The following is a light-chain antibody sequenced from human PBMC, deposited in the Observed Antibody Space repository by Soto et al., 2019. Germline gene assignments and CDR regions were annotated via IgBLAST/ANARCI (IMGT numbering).Light chain of an antibody. J-gene: IGKJ1*01. CDR2: DAY. CDR3: QQRSNWPPT. Sequence: EDVLTQSPGTVSLSPGERATLSCRASQSLTNSFIAWYQHKPGQAPRLLIYDAYNRATGIPARFSGSGSGTDFTLTISSLEPEDFAVYCCQQRSNWPPTFGQGTKVDI. CDR1: QSLTNSF. V-gene: IGKV3-11*01.